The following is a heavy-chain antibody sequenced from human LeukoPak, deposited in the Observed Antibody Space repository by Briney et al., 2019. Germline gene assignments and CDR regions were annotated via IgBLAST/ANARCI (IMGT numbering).Heavy chain of an antibody. D-gene: IGHD2-15*01. Sequence: AGTLTLTCTVSGGSITSYCWSWIRQPPGKGLEWIAYIYYSDNTNSNPSHKSRLTISVDTSKNQFSLKLSSVTAADTAVYYCARGGTYYDYWGQGTLVTVSS. CDR1: GGSITSYC. CDR2: IYYSDNT. V-gene: IGHV4-59*01. J-gene: IGHJ4*02. CDR3: ARGGTYYDY.